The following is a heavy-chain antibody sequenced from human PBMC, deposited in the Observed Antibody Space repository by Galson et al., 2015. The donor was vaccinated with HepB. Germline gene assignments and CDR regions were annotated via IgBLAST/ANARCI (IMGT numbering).Heavy chain of an antibody. CDR2: IYYNGNT. Sequence: WIRQPPGKGLEWIGHIYYNGNTYYNPSLKSRVTISVDTSKNQFSLKLSSVTAADTTVYYCARASPDSGNYGLPDAFDIWGQGTMVTVSS. V-gene: IGHV4-39*01. D-gene: IGHD3-10*01. CDR3: ARASPDSGNYGLPDAFDI. J-gene: IGHJ3*02.